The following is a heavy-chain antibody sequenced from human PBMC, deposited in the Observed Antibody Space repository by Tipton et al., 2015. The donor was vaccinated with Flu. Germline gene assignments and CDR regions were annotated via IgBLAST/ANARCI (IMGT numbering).Heavy chain of an antibody. D-gene: IGHD3-10*01. CDR2: IFHTGSM. J-gene: IGHJ5*01. CDR3: ARRDFSNYVSEPKNWFDS. V-gene: IGHV4-38-2*02. Sequence: LRLSCSISGDSISSDYYWGWIRQPPGKGLEWIGHIFHTGSMYYNPSLGSRLTLSVDRSKNQFSLKLTSVTAADTAVYFCARRDFSNYVSEPKNWFDSWGRGTLVTVSS. CDR1: GDSISSDYY.